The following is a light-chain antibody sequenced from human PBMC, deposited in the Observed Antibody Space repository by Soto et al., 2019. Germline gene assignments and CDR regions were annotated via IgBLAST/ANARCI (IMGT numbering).Light chain of an antibody. Sequence: DIQMTQSPSSVSASVGDRVTITCRASQGIGSWLAWYQQKPGKAPKLLIYGGYNLQAGVPSRFSGSGSGTEFTLTISSLQPEDFATYYCQQADSFPITFGQGTRLEI. CDR2: GGY. J-gene: IGKJ5*01. V-gene: IGKV1-12*01. CDR1: QGIGSW. CDR3: QQADSFPIT.